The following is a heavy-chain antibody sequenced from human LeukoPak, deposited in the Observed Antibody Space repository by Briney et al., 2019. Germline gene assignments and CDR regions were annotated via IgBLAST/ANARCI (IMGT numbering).Heavy chain of an antibody. J-gene: IGHJ4*02. CDR2: ISAYNGNT. CDR1: GYTFTSYG. CDR3: ASGARAMVRGYCDY. Sequence: GASVKVSCKASGYTFTSYGISWVRQAPGQGLEWMGWISAYNGNTNYAQKLQGRVTMTTDTSTSTAYMELRSLRSDDTAVYYCASGARAMVRGYCDYWGQGTLVTVSS. V-gene: IGHV1-18*01. D-gene: IGHD3-10*01.